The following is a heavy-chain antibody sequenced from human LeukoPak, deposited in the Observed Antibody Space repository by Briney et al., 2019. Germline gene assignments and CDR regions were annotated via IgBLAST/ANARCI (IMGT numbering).Heavy chain of an antibody. CDR2: IYYSGST. D-gene: IGHD2-2*01. CDR3: ARQYCSSTSCYYYFDY. Sequence: SETLSLTCTVSGGSISSYYWSWIRQPPGKGLEWIGYIYYSGSTNYNPSLKGRVTISVDTSKNQFSLKLSSVTAADTAVYYCARQYCSSTSCYYYFDYWGQGTLVTVSS. J-gene: IGHJ4*02. CDR1: GGSISSYY. V-gene: IGHV4-59*01.